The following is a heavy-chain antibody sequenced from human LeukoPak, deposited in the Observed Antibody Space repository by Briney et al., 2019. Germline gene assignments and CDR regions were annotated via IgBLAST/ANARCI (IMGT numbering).Heavy chain of an antibody. Sequence: GGSLRLSCAASGFTVSSNYMSWVRQAPGKGLEWVSVIYSGGSTYYADSVKGRFTISRDNSKNTLYLQMNSLRAEDTAVYYCARDGGGWLQFGYFDYWGQGTLVTISS. J-gene: IGHJ4*02. D-gene: IGHD5-24*01. V-gene: IGHV3-53*01. CDR3: ARDGGGWLQFGYFDY. CDR1: GFTVSSNY. CDR2: IYSGGST.